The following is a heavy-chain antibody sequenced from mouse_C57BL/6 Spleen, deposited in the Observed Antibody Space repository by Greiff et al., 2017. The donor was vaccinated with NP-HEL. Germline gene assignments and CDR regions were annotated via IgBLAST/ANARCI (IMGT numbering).Heavy chain of an antibody. J-gene: IGHJ4*01. CDR2: ISSGGDYI. V-gene: IGHV5-9-1*02. CDR3: TRDGLEYAMDY. Sequence: EVKLMESGEGLVKPGGSLKLSCAASGFTFSSYAMSWVRQTPEKRLEWVAYISSGGDYIYYADTVKGRFTISRDNARNTLYLQMSSLKSEDTAMYYCTRDGLEYAMDYWGQGTSVTVSS. CDR1: GFTFSSYA. D-gene: IGHD2-3*01.